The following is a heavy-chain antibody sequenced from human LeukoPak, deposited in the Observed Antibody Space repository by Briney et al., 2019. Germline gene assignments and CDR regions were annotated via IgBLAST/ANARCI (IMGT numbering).Heavy chain of an antibody. CDR2: ISGSGVSGAGI. J-gene: IGHJ6*03. CDR1: GFTFSSYA. D-gene: IGHD1-26*01. Sequence: GGSLRLSCVASGFTFSSYAMSWVRQAPGKGLEWVSGISGSGVSGAGIYYADSVKGRFTISRDYSKNTLYLQMNSLRAEDTAVYYCTKDRWELPKRNYMDVWGKGTTVTVSS. CDR3: TKDRWELPKRNYMDV. V-gene: IGHV3-23*01.